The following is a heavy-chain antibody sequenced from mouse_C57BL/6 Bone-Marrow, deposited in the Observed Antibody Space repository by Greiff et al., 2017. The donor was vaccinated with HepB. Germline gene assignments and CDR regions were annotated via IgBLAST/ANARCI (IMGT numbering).Heavy chain of an antibody. CDR1: GYTFTSYW. CDR2: IDPSDSYT. V-gene: IGHV1-50*01. D-gene: IGHD2-2*01. CDR3: AREGFWVSDY. Sequence: QVQLQQPGAELVKPGASVKLSCKASGYTFTSYWMQWVKQRPGQGLEWIGEIDPSDSYTNYNQKFKGKATLTVETSSSTAYMQLSSLTSEDSAVYYCAREGFWVSDYWGQGTTLTVSS. J-gene: IGHJ2*01.